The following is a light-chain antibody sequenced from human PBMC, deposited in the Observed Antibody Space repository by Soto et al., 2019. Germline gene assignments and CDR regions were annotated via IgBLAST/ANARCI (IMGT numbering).Light chain of an antibody. CDR2: GAS. Sequence: EIIISQSPATLSVSPGERATLSCRASQSISSNLAWYQQKPGQAPRLLIYGASNRATGIPARFSGSGSGTEFSLTISSLQSEDFAVYYCQQYDYWPRTFGQGTKVDIK. CDR3: QQYDYWPRT. V-gene: IGKV3-15*01. CDR1: QSISSN. J-gene: IGKJ1*01.